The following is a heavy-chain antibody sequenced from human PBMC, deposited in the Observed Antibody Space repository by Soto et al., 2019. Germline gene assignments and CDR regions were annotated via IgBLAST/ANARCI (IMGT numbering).Heavy chain of an antibody. D-gene: IGHD3-22*01. J-gene: IGHJ3*02. V-gene: IGHV3-64*01. CDR2: ISSNGGST. CDR3: ARDALPQKNEYYCDSSGYSAFDI. CDR1: GFTFSSYA. Sequence: PGGSLRLSCAASGFTFSSYAMHWVRQAPGKGLEYVSAISSNGGSTYYANSVKGRFTISRDNSKNTLYLQMGSLRAEDMAVYYCARDALPQKNEYYCDSSGYSAFDIWGQGTMVTVSS.